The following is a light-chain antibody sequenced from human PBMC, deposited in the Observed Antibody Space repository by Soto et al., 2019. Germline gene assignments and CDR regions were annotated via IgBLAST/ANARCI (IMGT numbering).Light chain of an antibody. Sequence: QSVLTQPPSVSGAPGQRVTISCTGSTSTIGAGYDVHWYQQLPGTAPKLLIYGNSNRPSGVPDRFSGSKSGTSASLAITGLQAEDETDYYCQSYDTNLSGSYVFGTGTQLTVL. CDR1: TSTIGAGYD. V-gene: IGLV1-40*01. J-gene: IGLJ1*01. CDR2: GNS. CDR3: QSYDTNLSGSYV.